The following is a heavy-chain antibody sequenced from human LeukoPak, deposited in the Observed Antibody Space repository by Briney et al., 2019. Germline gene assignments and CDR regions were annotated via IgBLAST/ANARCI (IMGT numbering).Heavy chain of an antibody. CDR1: GFSLSTSGVG. J-gene: IGHJ4*02. D-gene: IGHD3-22*01. Sequence: SGPTLVKPTQTLTLTCTFSGFSLSTSGVGEGWIRQPPVKALEWLALIYWDDDKRYSPSLKSRLTITKDTSKNQVVLTMTNMDPVDTATYYCARFLSLYYYDSSGYYFDYWGQGTLVTVSS. CDR2: IYWDDDK. V-gene: IGHV2-5*02. CDR3: ARFLSLYYYDSSGYYFDY.